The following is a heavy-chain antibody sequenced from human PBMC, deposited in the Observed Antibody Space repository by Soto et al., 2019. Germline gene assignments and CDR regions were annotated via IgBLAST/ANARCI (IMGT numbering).Heavy chain of an antibody. Sequence: QVQLVESGGGVVQPGRSLRLSCAASGFTFSSYGMHWVRQAPGKGLEWVAVIWYDGSNKYSADSVKGRFTISRDNSKNTLYLQMNSLRAEDTAVYYCARSCSGGSCYSPYGMDVWGQGTTVTVSS. CDR1: GFTFSSYG. J-gene: IGHJ6*02. D-gene: IGHD2-15*01. CDR3: ARSCSGGSCYSPYGMDV. CDR2: IWYDGSNK. V-gene: IGHV3-33*01.